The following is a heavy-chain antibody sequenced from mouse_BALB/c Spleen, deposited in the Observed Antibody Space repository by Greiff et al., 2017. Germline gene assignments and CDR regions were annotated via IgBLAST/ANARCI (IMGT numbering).Heavy chain of an antibody. CDR1: GYTFTSYT. CDR2: INPSSGHT. V-gene: IGHV1-4*02. J-gene: IGHJ2*01. D-gene: IGHD1-1*01. Sequence: VQLVESAAELVRPGASVKMSCKASGYTFTSYTMHWVNQRPGQGLEWIGYINPSSGHTDYNQKFKDKTTLTADKSSSTAYMQLSSLTSEDSAVYYCARERRATVVDLYYMDYWGQGTTVTVSS. CDR3: ARERRATVVDLYYMDY.